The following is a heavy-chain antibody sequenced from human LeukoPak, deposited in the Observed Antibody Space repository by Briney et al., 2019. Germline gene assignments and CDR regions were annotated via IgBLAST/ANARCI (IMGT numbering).Heavy chain of an antibody. CDR1: RFIFSTYG. V-gene: IGHV3-30*02. CDR2: IRPDGSNE. D-gene: IGHD3-3*01. Sequence: GGSLRLSCAASRFIFSTYGMHWVRQAPGKGLEWVAFIRPDGSNEYYAASVRGRFAISRDNSQNTLHLQMNSLRLEDTAVYYCARERQNKDFWSGGDYWGQGTLVTVSS. CDR3: ARERQNKDFWSGGDY. J-gene: IGHJ4*02.